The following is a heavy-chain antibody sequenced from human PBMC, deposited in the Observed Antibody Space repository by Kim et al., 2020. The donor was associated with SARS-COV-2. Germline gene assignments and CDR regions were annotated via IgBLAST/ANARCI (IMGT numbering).Heavy chain of an antibody. Sequence: GGSLRLSCAASGFTFSSYEMNWVRQAPGKGLEWVSYISSSGSTIYYADSVKGRFTISRDNAKNSLYLQMNSLRAEDTAVYYCARVRYGYSYGLDYWDQGTLVTVSS. CDR1: GFTFSSYE. D-gene: IGHD5-18*01. V-gene: IGHV3-48*03. CDR2: ISSSGSTI. J-gene: IGHJ4*02. CDR3: ARVRYGYSYGLDY.